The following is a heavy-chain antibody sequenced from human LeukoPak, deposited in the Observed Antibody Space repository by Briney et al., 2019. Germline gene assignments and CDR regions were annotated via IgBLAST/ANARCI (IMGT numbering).Heavy chain of an antibody. Sequence: GASVKIYCKASVYTFTGYYMHWVRQAPGQGLEWMGWINPNSGGTNYAQRFQGRVTMTGDTSISTAYMELSRLRSDDTAVYYCARGASGVYTVTTSWFDPWGQGTLVTVSS. CDR3: ARGASGVYTVTTSWFDP. J-gene: IGHJ5*02. CDR2: INPNSGGT. V-gene: IGHV1-2*02. CDR1: VYTFTGYY. D-gene: IGHD4-17*01.